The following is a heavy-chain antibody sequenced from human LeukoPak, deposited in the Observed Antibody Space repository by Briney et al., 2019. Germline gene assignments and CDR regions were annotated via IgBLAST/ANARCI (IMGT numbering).Heavy chain of an antibody. CDR3: ARGDIVVVVAATRLGNWFDP. CDR1: GGSISSYY. D-gene: IGHD2-15*01. CDR2: INHSGST. V-gene: IGHV4-34*01. J-gene: IGHJ5*02. Sequence: SETLSLTCTVSGGSISSYYWNWIRQPPGKGLEWTGEINHSGSTNYNPSLKSRVTISVDTSKNQFSLKLSSVTAADTAVYYCARGDIVVVVAATRLGNWFDPWGQGTLVTVSS.